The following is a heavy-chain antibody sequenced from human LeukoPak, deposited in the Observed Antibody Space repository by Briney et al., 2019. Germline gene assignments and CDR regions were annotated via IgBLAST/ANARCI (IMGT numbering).Heavy chain of an antibody. Sequence: SVKVSCKASGGTFSSYAISWVGQAPGQGLEWMGGIIPIFGTANYAQKFQGRVTITTDESTSTAYMELSSLRSEDTAVYYCASTYYYDSSGLYYFDYWGQGTLVTVSS. CDR2: IIPIFGTA. CDR1: GGTFSSYA. J-gene: IGHJ4*02. D-gene: IGHD3-22*01. V-gene: IGHV1-69*05. CDR3: ASTYYYDSSGLYYFDY.